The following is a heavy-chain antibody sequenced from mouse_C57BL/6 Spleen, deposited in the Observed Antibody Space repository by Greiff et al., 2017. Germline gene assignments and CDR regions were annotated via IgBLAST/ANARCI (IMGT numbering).Heavy chain of an antibody. Sequence: DVKLVESGGGLVKPGGSLKLSCAASGFTFSSYAMSWVRQTPEKRLEWVATISDGGSYTYYPDNVKGRFTISRDNAKNNLYLQMSHLKSGDTAMYYCARDLGYGNYVFDYWGQGTTLTVSS. D-gene: IGHD2-10*02. CDR1: GFTFSSYA. J-gene: IGHJ2*01. V-gene: IGHV5-4*01. CDR2: ISDGGSYT. CDR3: ARDLGYGNYVFDY.